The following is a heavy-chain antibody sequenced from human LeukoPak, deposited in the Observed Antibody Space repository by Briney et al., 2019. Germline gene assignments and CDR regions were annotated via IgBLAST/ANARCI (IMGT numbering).Heavy chain of an antibody. CDR3: ARGRVSSSSWYSTYYYYFYMDV. CDR2: INHSGST. D-gene: IGHD6-13*01. CDR1: GGSFSGYY. Sequence: SETLSLTCAVYGGSFSGYYWSWIRQPPGKGLEWIGEINHSGSTNYNPSLKSRVTISVDTSKNQFSLKLSSVTAADTAVCYCARGRVSSSSWYSTYYYYFYMDVWGKGTTVTVSS. V-gene: IGHV4-34*01. J-gene: IGHJ6*03.